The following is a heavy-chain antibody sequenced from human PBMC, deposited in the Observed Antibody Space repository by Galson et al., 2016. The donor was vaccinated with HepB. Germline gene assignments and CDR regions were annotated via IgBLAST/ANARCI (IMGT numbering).Heavy chain of an antibody. CDR3: ARPYYDISGYYLWYFDL. J-gene: IGHJ2*01. CDR1: GGSISSSSYY. CDR2: IYYSGST. D-gene: IGHD3-22*01. V-gene: IGHV4-39*01. Sequence: LSLTCTVSGGSISSSSYYWGWIRQPPGKGLEWIGSIYYSGSTYYNPSLQSRVTISVDTSENQFSLKLSSVTAADTAVYYCARPYYDISGYYLWYFDLWGRGTLVTVSS.